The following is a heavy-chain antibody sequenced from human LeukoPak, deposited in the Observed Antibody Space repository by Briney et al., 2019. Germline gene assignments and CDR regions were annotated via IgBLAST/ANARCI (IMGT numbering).Heavy chain of an antibody. CDR1: GFTFSTFA. J-gene: IGHJ4*02. V-gene: IGHV3-23*01. D-gene: IGHD3-9*01. Sequence: GGSLRLSCAASGFTFSTFAMIWVRQPPGKGLEWVSSIFPSGGEIHYADSVRGRFTISRDNSKSTLSLQMSSLRAEDTAVYYCAREDYDILTGYYGKHFDYWGQGTLVTVSS. CDR3: AREDYDILTGYYGKHFDY. CDR2: IFPSGGEI.